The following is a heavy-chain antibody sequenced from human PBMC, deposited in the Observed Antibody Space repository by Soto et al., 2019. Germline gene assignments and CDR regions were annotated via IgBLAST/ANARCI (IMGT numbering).Heavy chain of an antibody. Sequence: QVQLVQSGAEVKKPGSSVKVSCKASGGTFSSYSITWVRQAPGQGLEWLGGILPIFGTANNAQKFQGRVTITADESETTLYLELSSLRSEDTAVDYCARAPKILSVKYYFDYWLQGTLVTVSS. CDR3: ARAPKILSVKYYFDY. J-gene: IGHJ4*02. V-gene: IGHV1-69*01. D-gene: IGHD3-9*01. CDR1: GGTFSSYS. CDR2: ILPIFGTA.